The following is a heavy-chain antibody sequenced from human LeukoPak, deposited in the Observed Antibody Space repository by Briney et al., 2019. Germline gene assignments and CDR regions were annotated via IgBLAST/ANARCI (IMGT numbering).Heavy chain of an antibody. J-gene: IGHJ4*02. CDR3: ARLSYYYDSSAGY. CDR2: IYPGDSDT. CDR1: GYIFTSYW. Sequence: GESLQISCKGSGYIFTSYWIGWVRQMPGKGLEWMGIIYPGDSDTRYSPSFQGQVTISADKSISTAYLQWSSLKASDTAMYYCARLSYYYDSSAGYWGQGTLVTVSS. V-gene: IGHV5-51*01. D-gene: IGHD3-22*01.